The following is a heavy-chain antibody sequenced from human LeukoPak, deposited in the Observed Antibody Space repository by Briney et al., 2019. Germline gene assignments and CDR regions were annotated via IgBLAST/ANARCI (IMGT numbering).Heavy chain of an antibody. J-gene: IGHJ4*02. Sequence: SETLSLTCTVSGGSISNSGYSWSWIRQHPAEGLEWIGYILSSGTTYYNPSLKSRVTISVDTSKNQFSLKLNSVTAADTAVYYCARIGGSFAYWGQGTLVTVSS. V-gene: IGHV4-31*03. D-gene: IGHD1-26*01. CDR3: ARIGGSFAY. CDR1: GGSISNSGYS. CDR2: ILSSGTT.